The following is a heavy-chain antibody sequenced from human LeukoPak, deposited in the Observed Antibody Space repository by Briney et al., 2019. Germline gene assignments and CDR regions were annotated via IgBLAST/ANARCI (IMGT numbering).Heavy chain of an antibody. V-gene: IGHV3-23*01. CDR3: AKDPPSSSSSWYGY. D-gene: IGHD6-13*01. J-gene: IGHJ4*02. CDR2: ISGSGGST. CDR1: GFTFSSYA. Sequence: GGTLRLSCAASGFTFSSYAMSWVRQAPGKGLEWVSAISGSGGSTYYADSVKGRFTISRDNSKNTLYLQMNSLRAEDTAVYYCAKDPPSSSSSWYGYWGQGTLVTVSS.